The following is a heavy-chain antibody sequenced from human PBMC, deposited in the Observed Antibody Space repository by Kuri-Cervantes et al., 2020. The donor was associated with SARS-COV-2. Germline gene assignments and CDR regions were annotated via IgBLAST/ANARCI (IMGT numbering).Heavy chain of an antibody. J-gene: IGHJ6*03. V-gene: IGHV4-61*02. CDR2: IYTSGST. CDR1: GGSINSSIHY. D-gene: IGHD5-18*01. CDR3: AREGLVTAYYYYMDV. Sequence: SETLSLTCTVSGGSINSSIHYWSWIRQPAGKGPEWIGRIYTSGSTNYNPSLKSRVTMSVDTSKNQFSLKLSSVTAADTAVYYCAREGLVTAYYYYMDVWGKGTTVTVSS.